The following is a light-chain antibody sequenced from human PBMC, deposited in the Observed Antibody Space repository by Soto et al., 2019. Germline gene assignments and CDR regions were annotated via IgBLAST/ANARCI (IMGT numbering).Light chain of an antibody. Sequence: EIVLTHSPATLSFSPWDRATLSFRASHSVSRTYLAWYQQKHGQAPRLLISDTSNRATGIPARFSGSGSGTDFTLTISSLEPEDFAVYYCQQRGNFGGGTKVDIK. J-gene: IGKJ4*01. V-gene: IGKV3D-20*02. CDR2: DTS. CDR3: QQRGN. CDR1: HSVSRTY.